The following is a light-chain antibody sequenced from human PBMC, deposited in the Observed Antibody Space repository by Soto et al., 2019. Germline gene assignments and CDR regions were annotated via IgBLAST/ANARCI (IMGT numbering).Light chain of an antibody. V-gene: IGKV1-27*01. Sequence: DVQMTQSPSSLSASVGDRVTITCRASQGIAPYLAWFQQKPGKVPKLLIYATSTLPSGIPARFSGSGSGTDFTLTVTSLEPEDVGTYYCQKYNSAPLTFGGGTKVEIK. CDR2: ATS. CDR3: QKYNSAPLT. CDR1: QGIAPY. J-gene: IGKJ4*01.